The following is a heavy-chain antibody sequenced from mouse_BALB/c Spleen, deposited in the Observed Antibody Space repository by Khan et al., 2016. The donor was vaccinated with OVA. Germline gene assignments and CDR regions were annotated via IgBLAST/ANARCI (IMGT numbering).Heavy chain of an antibody. V-gene: IGHV1-76*01. CDR1: GYIFTSYW. J-gene: IGHJ2*01. CDR2: IYPGTNNT. D-gene: IGHD3-2*02. CDR3: AREEALYYFDY. Sequence: QVQLKQSGAELVRPGASVKLSCKTSGYIFTSYWIHWVKQRSGQGLEWIARIYPGTNNTYYNENLKDRATLTADKSSSTAYMQLNSLKSEDSAVYCCAREEALYYFDYWGQGTTLTVSS.